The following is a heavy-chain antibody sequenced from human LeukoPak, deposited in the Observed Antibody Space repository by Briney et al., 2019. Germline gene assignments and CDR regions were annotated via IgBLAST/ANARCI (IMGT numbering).Heavy chain of an antibody. Sequence: GGSLRLSCAASGFIFRNYAMSWVRQAPGKGLEWVSAITGSGDTTYYAGSVKGRFTISRDNSKNTLYVEMNTLRAEDTAVYYCAKWGDYDILTGYYVSDFWGQGTLVTVSS. CDR2: ITGSGDTT. CDR3: AKWGDYDILTGYYVSDF. CDR1: GFIFRNYA. J-gene: IGHJ4*02. D-gene: IGHD3-9*01. V-gene: IGHV3-23*01.